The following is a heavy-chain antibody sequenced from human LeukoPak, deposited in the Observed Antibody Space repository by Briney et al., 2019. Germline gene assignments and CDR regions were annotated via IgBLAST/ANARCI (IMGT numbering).Heavy chain of an antibody. Sequence: GGSLRLSCAASGFTFRTYGMHWVRQAPGKGLEWVGSMRYDGSDKYYADAVKGRLTISRDNSKNTLYLQMNSLRAEDTVVYYCAKAQKMDILTGYYTVFDSWGQGILVTVSS. J-gene: IGHJ4*02. CDR2: MRYDGSDK. CDR1: GFTFRTYG. D-gene: IGHD3-9*01. CDR3: AKAQKMDILTGYYTVFDS. V-gene: IGHV3-30*02.